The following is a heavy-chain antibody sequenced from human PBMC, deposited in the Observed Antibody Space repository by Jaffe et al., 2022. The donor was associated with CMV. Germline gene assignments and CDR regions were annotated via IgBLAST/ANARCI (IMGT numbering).Heavy chain of an antibody. V-gene: IGHV3-7*01. CDR3: ARGHYGDYGAYGY. CDR2: MNQDGSEA. Sequence: EVQLVESGGGLVQPGGSLRLSCAASGFTFSSHWMSWVRQAPGKGLEWVANMNQDGSEAYYVDSLKGRFTISRDNAKNSLYLQMSSLRADDTAVYYCARGHYGDYGAYGYWGQGTLVTVSS. J-gene: IGHJ4*02. CDR1: GFTFSSHW. D-gene: IGHD4-17*01.